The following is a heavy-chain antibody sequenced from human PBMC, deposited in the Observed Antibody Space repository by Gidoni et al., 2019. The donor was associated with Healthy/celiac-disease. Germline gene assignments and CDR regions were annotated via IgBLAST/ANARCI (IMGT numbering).Heavy chain of an antibody. V-gene: IGHV1-8*01. CDR2: MNPNSGNT. CDR1: GYTFTSYD. J-gene: IGHJ5*02. D-gene: IGHD6-13*01. Sequence: QVQLVQSGAEVKKPGASVKVSCKASGYTFTSYDINWVRQATGQGLEWMGWMNPNSGNTGYAQKFQGRVTMTRNTSISTAYMELSSLRSEDTAVYYCAKRALGYSSSWYVWFDPWGQGTLVTVSS. CDR3: AKRALGYSSSWYVWFDP.